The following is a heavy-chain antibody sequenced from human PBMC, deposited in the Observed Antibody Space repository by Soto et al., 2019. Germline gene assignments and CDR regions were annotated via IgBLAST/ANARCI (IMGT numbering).Heavy chain of an antibody. Sequence: ASVKVSCKASGYTFTSYYMHWVRQAPGQGLEWMGIINPSGGSTSYAQKFQGRVTMTRDTSTSTVYMELSSLRSEDTAVYYCARDKRHDNDYGDYQFDYWGQGTLVTVSS. J-gene: IGHJ4*02. D-gene: IGHD4-17*01. CDR2: INPSGGST. V-gene: IGHV1-46*03. CDR3: ARDKRHDNDYGDYQFDY. CDR1: GYTFTSYY.